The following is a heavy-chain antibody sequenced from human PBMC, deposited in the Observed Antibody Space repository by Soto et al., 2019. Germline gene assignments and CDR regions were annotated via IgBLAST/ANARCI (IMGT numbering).Heavy chain of an antibody. J-gene: IGHJ4*02. Sequence: GGSLILSCAASVVTFTRDRMNWVRHVPGKGLEWVSSISSTTNYIYYADSMKGRFTVSGDNAKNSVYLEMNSLSAEDTAVYYCARESEDLTSNFDYWGQGTLVTVSS. CDR1: VVTFTRDR. CDR3: ARESEDLTSNFDY. V-gene: IGHV3-21*01. CDR2: ISSTTNYI.